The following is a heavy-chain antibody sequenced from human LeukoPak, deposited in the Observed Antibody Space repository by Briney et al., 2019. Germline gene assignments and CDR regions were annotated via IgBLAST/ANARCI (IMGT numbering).Heavy chain of an antibody. Sequence: GGSLRLSCAASGFTFSNYWMHWVRQAPGKGLVWVSRINSDGSTTSYADSVKGRFTISRDNAKNTLYLQLNSLRAEDTAVYYCARGDYYYDSYYGYWGQGTLVTVSS. D-gene: IGHD3-22*01. V-gene: IGHV3-74*01. CDR1: GFTFSNYW. J-gene: IGHJ4*02. CDR2: INSDGSTT. CDR3: ARGDYYYDSYYGY.